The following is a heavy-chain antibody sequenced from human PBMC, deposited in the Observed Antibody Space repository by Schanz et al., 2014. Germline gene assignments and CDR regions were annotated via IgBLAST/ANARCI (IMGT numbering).Heavy chain of an antibody. J-gene: IGHJ3*02. Sequence: QVQLVESGGGVVQPGRSLRLSCAASGFTFRSYGMHWVRQAPGKGLEWVALISYDGSSKNHADSVQGRFTISRDNSKNALYLQMDSLRAEDTAVYYCARGIITMVRGGDVGAFDSWGQGTRVTVSS. CDR3: ARGIITMVRGGDVGAFDS. CDR1: GFTFRSYG. CDR2: ISYDGSSK. D-gene: IGHD3-10*01. V-gene: IGHV3-33*01.